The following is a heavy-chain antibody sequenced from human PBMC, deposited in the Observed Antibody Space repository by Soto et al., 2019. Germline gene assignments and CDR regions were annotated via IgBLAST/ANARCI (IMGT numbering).Heavy chain of an antibody. CDR3: AGQYPPFFYGVGPGDV. CDR1: GGSISNSY. J-gene: IGHJ6*02. Sequence: QVQLQESGPVLMRPSETLSLTCTVSGGSISNSYWSWLRLYPGNVLECIGYIYSSCSTNDNPSLETIVTISVYASKSQVTLKLTALSAEATARYYCAGQYPPFFYGVGPGDVGGQGTTVTVS. V-gene: IGHV4-59*08. D-gene: IGHD2-8*01. CDR2: IYSSCST.